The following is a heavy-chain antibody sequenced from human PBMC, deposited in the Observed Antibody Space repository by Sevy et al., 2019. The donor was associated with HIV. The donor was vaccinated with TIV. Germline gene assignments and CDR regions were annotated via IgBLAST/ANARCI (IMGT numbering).Heavy chain of an antibody. CDR2: ISYDASNT. D-gene: IGHD6-19*01. V-gene: IGHV3-30*18. CDR3: AKSARAVAATYLTDH. Sequence: GGSLRLSCEASGFSFSTYGMHWVRQAPGKGLEWVAVISYDASNTYYADSVKGRVTISGDNSKNTLYLQMESLRAEDTAVYYCAKSARAVAATYLTDHWGQGTLVTVSS. CDR1: GFSFSTYG. J-gene: IGHJ5*02.